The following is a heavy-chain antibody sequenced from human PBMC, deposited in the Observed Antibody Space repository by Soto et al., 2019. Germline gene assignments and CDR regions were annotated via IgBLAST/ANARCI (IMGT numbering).Heavy chain of an antibody. CDR2: VSSTGST. CDR1: GASVTSAGYY. CDR3: ARYCSNTNCYMLDY. J-gene: IGHJ4*02. Sequence: QLQESGPGLVRPSETLSLICTVSGASVTSAGYYWSWIRQPPGKGLEWIGYVSSTGSTIYNSALKSRVTMSLDMPKNQFSLRLDFVTAADTAVYYCARYCSNTNCYMLDYWGQGTLVTASS. V-gene: IGHV4-61*08. D-gene: IGHD2-2*02.